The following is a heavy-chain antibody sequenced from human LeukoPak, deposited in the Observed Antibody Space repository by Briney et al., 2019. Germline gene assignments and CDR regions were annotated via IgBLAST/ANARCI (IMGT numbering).Heavy chain of an antibody. CDR2: INPNSGVT. V-gene: IGHV1-2*02. CDR3: ASLKNYYDSSGYLVTDAFDI. J-gene: IGHJ3*02. D-gene: IGHD3-22*01. CDR1: GYTFTDYY. Sequence: ASVKVSCKASGYTFTDYYIHWVRQAPGQGLEWMAWINPNSGVTNYPQKFQGRVTMTRDTSISTAYMELSGLTSDDTAVYYCASLKNYYDSSGYLVTDAFDIWGQGTMVTVSS.